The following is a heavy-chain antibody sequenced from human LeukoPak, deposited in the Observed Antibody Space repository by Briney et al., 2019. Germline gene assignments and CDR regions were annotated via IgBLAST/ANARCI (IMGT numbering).Heavy chain of an antibody. D-gene: IGHD4-17*01. CDR3: ARDLLDYGPALDV. CDR1: GYTFTGYY. J-gene: IGHJ6*04. Sequence: ASVKVSCKASGYTFTGYYMHWVRQAPGQGLEWMGWINPNSGGTNYAQKFQGRVTMTRDTSISTAYMELSRLRSDDTAVYYCARDLLDYGPALDVWGKGTTVTISS. CDR2: INPNSGGT. V-gene: IGHV1-2*02.